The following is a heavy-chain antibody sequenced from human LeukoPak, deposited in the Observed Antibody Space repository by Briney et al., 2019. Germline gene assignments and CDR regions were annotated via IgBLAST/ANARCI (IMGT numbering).Heavy chain of an antibody. CDR2: IYTSGST. CDR3: ARVTGYMVEDYFDY. J-gene: IGHJ4*02. Sequence: PSETLSLTCTVSGGSISSYYWSWIRQPPGKGLEWIGRIYTSGSTTYNPSLKSRVTISVDTSKNQFSLRLSSVTAADTAVYYCARVTGYMVEDYFDYWGQGTLVTVSS. V-gene: IGHV4-4*07. CDR1: GGSISSYY. D-gene: IGHD6-13*01.